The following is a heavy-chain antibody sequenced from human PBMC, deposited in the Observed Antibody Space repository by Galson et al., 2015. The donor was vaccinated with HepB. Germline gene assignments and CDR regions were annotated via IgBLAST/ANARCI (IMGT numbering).Heavy chain of an antibody. J-gene: IGHJ4*02. CDR1: GYTFTGYY. CDR3: ARERCSSTSCYAEVGGDFDY. Sequence: SVKVSCKASGYTFTGYYMHWVRQAPGQGLEWMGWINPNSGGTNYAQKFQGWVTMTRDTSISTAYMELSRLRSDDTAVYYCARERCSSTSCYAEVGGDFDYWGQGTLVTVSS. CDR2: INPNSGGT. V-gene: IGHV1-2*04. D-gene: IGHD2-2*01.